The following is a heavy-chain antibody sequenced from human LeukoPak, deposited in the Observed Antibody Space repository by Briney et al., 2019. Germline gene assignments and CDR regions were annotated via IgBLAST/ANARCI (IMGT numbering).Heavy chain of an antibody. CDR1: GFTFSSYS. Sequence: GGSLRLSCAASGFTFSSYSMNWVRQAPGKGLEWVSSISSSSSYIYYADSVKGRFTISRDNAKSSLYLQMNSLRAEDTAVYYCARDRSQLLFEQTAFDIWGQGTMVTVSS. CDR3: ARDRSQLLFEQTAFDI. V-gene: IGHV3-21*01. J-gene: IGHJ3*02. CDR2: ISSSSSYI. D-gene: IGHD2-2*01.